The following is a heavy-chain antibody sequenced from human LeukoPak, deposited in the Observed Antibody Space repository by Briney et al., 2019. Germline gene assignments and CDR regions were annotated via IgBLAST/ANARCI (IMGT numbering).Heavy chain of an antibody. CDR1: GYTFTNYD. V-gene: IGHV1-8*01. CDR3: ARPHCSSTDCHPPEWFDP. J-gene: IGHJ5*02. CDR2: MTPKGGNT. D-gene: IGHD2-2*01. Sequence: ASVSVSCTTSGYTFTNYDINWVRQATGQGLEWMGWMTPKGGNTRYAQTFQGRVTMTRNTSISTAYMELSSLRSEDTAVYYCARPHCSSTDCHPPEWFDPWGQGTLVTVSS.